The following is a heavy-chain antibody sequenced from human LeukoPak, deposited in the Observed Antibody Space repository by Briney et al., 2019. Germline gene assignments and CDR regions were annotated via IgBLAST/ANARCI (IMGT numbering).Heavy chain of an antibody. CDR3: TRKSAPFDL. Sequence: PGGSLRLSCAASGFTFSDYTMNWVRQTPGLAPEWVSSIHTSSDYVCYADSVKGRFISSRDNAKNSLYLQMNSLRVEDTGVYYCTRKSAPFDLWGQGILVTVSS. CDR1: GFTFSDYT. J-gene: IGHJ4*02. V-gene: IGHV3-21*01. D-gene: IGHD3-3*01. CDR2: IHTSSDYV.